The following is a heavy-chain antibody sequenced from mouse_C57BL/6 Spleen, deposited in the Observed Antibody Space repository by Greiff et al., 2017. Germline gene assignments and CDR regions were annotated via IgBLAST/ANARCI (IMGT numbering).Heavy chain of an antibody. J-gene: IGHJ3*01. CDR3: ATGAAWFAD. CDR1: GYAFRSSW. CDR2: IYPGDGDT. Sequence: VQLQQSGAELVKPGASVKISCKASGYAFRSSWMNWVKQRPGKGLEWIGRIYPGDGDTNYNGKFKGKATLTADKSSSTAYMQLSSLTSEDSAVYCCATGAAWFADWGQGTLVTVSA. V-gene: IGHV1-82*01.